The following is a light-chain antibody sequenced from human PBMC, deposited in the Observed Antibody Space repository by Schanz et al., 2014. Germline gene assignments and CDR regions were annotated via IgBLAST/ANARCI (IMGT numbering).Light chain of an antibody. J-gene: IGKJ4*01. CDR1: HSVSSN. CDR3: QQRSNWPPLT. Sequence: EIVLTQSPATLSVSPGERATLSCRASHSVSSNLAWYQQKPGQAPRLLIYDASNRATGIPARFSGSGSGTDFTLTISSLEPEDFAVYYCQQRSNWPPLTFGGGTKVEIK. CDR2: DAS. V-gene: IGKV3-11*01.